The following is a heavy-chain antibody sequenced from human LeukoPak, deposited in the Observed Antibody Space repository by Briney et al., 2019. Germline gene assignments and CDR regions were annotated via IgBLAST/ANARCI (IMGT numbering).Heavy chain of an antibody. V-gene: IGHV4-34*01. CDR3: ARFVYCSGGSCTSRADY. CDR2: INHSGST. CDR1: GGSFSGYY. Sequence: SETLSLTCAVYGGSFSGYYWSWIRQPPGKGLEWIGEINHSGSTNYNPSLKSRVTISVDTSKNQFSLKLSSVTAADTAVYYCARFVYCSGGSCTSRADYWGQGTLVTVSS. D-gene: IGHD2-15*01. J-gene: IGHJ4*02.